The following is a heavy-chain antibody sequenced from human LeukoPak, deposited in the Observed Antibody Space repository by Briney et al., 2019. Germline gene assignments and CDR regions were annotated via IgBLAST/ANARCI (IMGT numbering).Heavy chain of an antibody. CDR2: ISHTSEYT. CDR3: AKGSSAGRPYYFDY. CDR1: GFTFSSYT. D-gene: IGHD3-10*01. J-gene: IGHJ4*02. Sequence: GGSLRLSCAASGFTFSSYTMSWVRQAPGKGQEWVSAISHTSEYTYHADSVKGRFTISRDNSKNTLYLQMNSLRAEDTAMYYCAKGSSAGRPYYFDYWGQGTLVTVSS. V-gene: IGHV3-23*01.